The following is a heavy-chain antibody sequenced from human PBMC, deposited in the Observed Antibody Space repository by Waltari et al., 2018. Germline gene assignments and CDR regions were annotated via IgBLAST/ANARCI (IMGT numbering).Heavy chain of an antibody. D-gene: IGHD3-3*01. CDR1: GYSFSPHG. V-gene: IGHV1-18*01. CDR2: ISGYNDNI. CDR3: AKSTSRSDWLDP. Sequence: QGQLVQSGAEVKKPGASVKISCKASGYSFSPHGISWVRQAPGQGLEWMGWISGYNDNIVYGEKFQGRVTMTIDTGTSTAYMELRSLRSDDTAVYYCAKSTSRSDWLDPWGQGTLVTVSS. J-gene: IGHJ5*02.